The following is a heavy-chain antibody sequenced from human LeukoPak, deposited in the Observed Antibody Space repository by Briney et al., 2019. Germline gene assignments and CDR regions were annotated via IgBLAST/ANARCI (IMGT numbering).Heavy chain of an antibody. CDR2: IKSKTDGGTT. CDR1: GFTFSNAW. J-gene: IGHJ4*02. Sequence: KSGGSLRLSCAASGFTFSNAWMSWVRQAPGKGLEWVGRIKSKTDGGTTDYAAPVKGRFTISRDDSKNTLYLQMNSLKTEDTAVYYCTTVWRPTVTTGYDYFDYWGQGTLVTVSS. V-gene: IGHV3-15*01. CDR3: TTVWRPTVTTGYDYFDY. D-gene: IGHD4-17*01.